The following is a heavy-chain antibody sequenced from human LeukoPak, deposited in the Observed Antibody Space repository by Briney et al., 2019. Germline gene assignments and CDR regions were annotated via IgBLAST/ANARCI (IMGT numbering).Heavy chain of an antibody. CDR3: AKDRIVAVDDAFDI. V-gene: IGHV3-30*18. Sequence: GRSLRLSCAASGFTFSSYGMHWVRQAPGKGLEWVAVISYDGSNKYYADSVKGRFTISRDNSKNTLYLQMNSLRAEDTAVYYCAKDRIVAVDDAFDIWGQGTMVTVSS. D-gene: IGHD5-12*01. CDR1: GFTFSSYG. CDR2: ISYDGSNK. J-gene: IGHJ3*02.